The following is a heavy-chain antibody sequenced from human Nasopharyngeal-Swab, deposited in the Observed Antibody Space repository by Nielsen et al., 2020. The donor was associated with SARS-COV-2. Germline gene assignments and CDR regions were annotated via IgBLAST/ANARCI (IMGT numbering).Heavy chain of an antibody. CDR2: IYGGDSDT. J-gene: IGHJ6*01. CDR3: ARLPSAYPYYNDMDV. Sequence: GESLKISCQGSGYTFTTYWIGWVRQVPGKGLEWVGIIYGGDSDTRYSPSFQGQVTISADKSSNTAYLQWSSLKASDTAIYYCARLPSAYPYYNDMDVWGQGTTVIVSA. V-gene: IGHV5-51*01. D-gene: IGHD2-21*01. CDR1: GYTFTTYW.